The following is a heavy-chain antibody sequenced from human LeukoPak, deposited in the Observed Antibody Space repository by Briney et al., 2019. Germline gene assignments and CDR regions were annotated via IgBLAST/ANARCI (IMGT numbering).Heavy chain of an antibody. CDR2: INPSGGST. Sequence: ASVKVSCKASGYTFTSYYMHWVRQAPGQGLEWMGIINPSGGSTSYAQKFQGRVTMTRDTSTSTVYMELSSLRSEDTAVYYCAREGAREATVTPGAFDIWGQGTMVTVSS. CDR3: AREGAREATVTPGAFDI. J-gene: IGHJ3*02. CDR1: GYTFTSYY. V-gene: IGHV1-46*01. D-gene: IGHD4-17*01.